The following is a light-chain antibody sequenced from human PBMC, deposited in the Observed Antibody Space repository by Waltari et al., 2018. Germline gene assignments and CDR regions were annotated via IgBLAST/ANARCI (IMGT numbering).Light chain of an antibody. Sequence: DTQMTQSPSTLSASVGHRVTSTCRASQSISSWLAWYQQKPGKAPKLLIYKASTLESGVPSRFSGSGSGTEFTLTISSLQPDDFVTYYCQQYTSYSPYTFGQGTKLEIK. CDR2: KAS. J-gene: IGKJ2*01. CDR3: QQYTSYSPYT. V-gene: IGKV1-5*03. CDR1: QSISSW.